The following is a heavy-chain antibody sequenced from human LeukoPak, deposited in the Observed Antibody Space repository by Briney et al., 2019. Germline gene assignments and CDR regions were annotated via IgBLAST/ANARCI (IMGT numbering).Heavy chain of an antibody. J-gene: IGHJ4*02. V-gene: IGHV3-23*01. CDR2: ISGSGGST. CDR3: ARTAYYDSSGYSFDY. Sequence: GGSLRLSCAASGFTFSSYAMSWVRQAPGKGLEWVSAISGSGGSTYYADSVKGRFTISRGNAKNSLYLQMNSLRAEDTAVYYCARTAYYDSSGYSFDYWGQGTLVTVSS. D-gene: IGHD3-22*01. CDR1: GFTFSSYA.